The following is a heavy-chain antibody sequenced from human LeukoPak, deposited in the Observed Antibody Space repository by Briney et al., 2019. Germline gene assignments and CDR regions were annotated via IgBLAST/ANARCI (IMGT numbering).Heavy chain of an antibody. J-gene: IGHJ4*02. CDR2: IWYDGSKK. CDR3: AREFIGYCSSTSCFSFGY. V-gene: IGHV3-33*01. D-gene: IGHD2-2*01. CDR1: GFTFSSYG. Sequence: GGSLRLSCAASGFTFSSYGMHWVRQAPGKGLEWVAVIWYDGSKKYYADSVKGRFTTSRDNSKNTLYLQMNSLRAEDTAVYSCAREFIGYCSSTSCFSFGYWGQGTLVTVSS.